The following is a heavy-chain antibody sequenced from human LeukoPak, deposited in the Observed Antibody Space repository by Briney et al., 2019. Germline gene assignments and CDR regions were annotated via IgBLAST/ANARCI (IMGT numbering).Heavy chain of an antibody. CDR3: AKSLLSSGYHFGFDY. V-gene: IGHV3-23*01. CDR2: ISGSGGST. J-gene: IGHJ4*02. Sequence: PGGSLRLSCAASGFTFSSYAMSWVRQAPGKGLEWVSAISGSGGSTYYADSVKGRFTISRDNSKNTLYLQMNSLRAEDTAVYYCAKSLLSSGYHFGFDYWGQGTLVTVSS. D-gene: IGHD3-22*01. CDR1: GFTFSSYA.